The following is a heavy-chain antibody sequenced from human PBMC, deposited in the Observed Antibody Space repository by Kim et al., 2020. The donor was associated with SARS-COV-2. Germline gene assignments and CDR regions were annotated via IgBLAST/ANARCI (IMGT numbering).Heavy chain of an antibody. CDR1: GFTFSSYS. V-gene: IGHV3-48*04. CDR2: ISSSSSTI. J-gene: IGHJ3*02. CDR3: ARSVSVRYFDWLLSGHAFDI. Sequence: GGSLRPSCAASGFTFSSYSMNWVRQAPGKGLEWVSYISSSSSTIYYADSVKGRFTISRDNAKNSLYLQMNSLRAEDTAVYYCARSVSVRYFDWLLSGHAFDIWGEGTMVTVSS. D-gene: IGHD3-9*01.